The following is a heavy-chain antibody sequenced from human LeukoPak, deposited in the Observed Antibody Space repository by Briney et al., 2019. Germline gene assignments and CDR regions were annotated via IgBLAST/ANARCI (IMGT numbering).Heavy chain of an antibody. CDR1: GGTFSSYA. V-gene: IGHV1-69*13. D-gene: IGHD5-12*01. Sequence: ASVKVSCKASGGTFSSYAISWVRQVPGQGLEWMGGIIPIFGTANYAQKFQGRVTITADESTSTAYMELSSLRSEDMAVYYCARVSGYNHFDIWGQGTMVTVSS. CDR3: ARVSGYNHFDI. CDR2: IIPIFGTA. J-gene: IGHJ3*02.